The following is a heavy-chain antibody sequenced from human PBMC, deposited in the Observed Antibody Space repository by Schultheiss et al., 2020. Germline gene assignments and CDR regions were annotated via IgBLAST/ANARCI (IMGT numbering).Heavy chain of an antibody. CDR3: AKSPDPTYYGILTGYSDY. D-gene: IGHD3-9*01. J-gene: IGHJ4*02. V-gene: IGHV3-23*01. Sequence: GESLKISCAASGFTFSSYAMSWVRQAPGKGLEWVSAISGSGGSTYYADSVKGRFTISRDNSKNTLYLQMNSLRAEDTAVYYCAKSPDPTYYGILTGYSDYWGQGTLVTVSS. CDR1: GFTFSSYA. CDR2: ISGSGGST.